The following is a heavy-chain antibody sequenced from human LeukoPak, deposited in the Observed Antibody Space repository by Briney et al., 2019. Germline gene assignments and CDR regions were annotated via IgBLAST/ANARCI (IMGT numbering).Heavy chain of an antibody. CDR3: AREKKTYYYDSSGYYSRGPFDY. Sequence: GGSLRLSCAASGFTFSSYAMSWVRQAPGKGLEWVANIKQDGSEKYYVDSVKGRFTISRDNSKNTLYLQMNSLRAEDTAVYYCAREKKTYYYDSSGYYSRGPFDYWGQGTLVTVSS. CDR2: IKQDGSEK. V-gene: IGHV3-7*01. CDR1: GFTFSSYA. D-gene: IGHD3-22*01. J-gene: IGHJ4*02.